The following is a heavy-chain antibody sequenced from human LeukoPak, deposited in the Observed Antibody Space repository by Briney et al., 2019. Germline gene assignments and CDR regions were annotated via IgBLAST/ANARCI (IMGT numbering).Heavy chain of an antibody. CDR2: ISSNGGST. D-gene: IGHD1-26*01. Sequence: GGSLRLSCAASGFTFSSYAMHWVRQAPGKGLEYVSAISSNGGSTYYANSVKGRFTISRDNSKNTLYLQMNSLRAEDTAVYYCAKELVGATLYWGQGTLVTVSS. J-gene: IGHJ4*02. CDR1: GFTFSSYA. V-gene: IGHV3-64*01. CDR3: AKELVGATLY.